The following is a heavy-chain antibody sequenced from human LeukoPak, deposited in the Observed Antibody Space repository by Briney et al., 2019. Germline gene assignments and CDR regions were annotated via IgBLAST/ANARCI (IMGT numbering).Heavy chain of an antibody. J-gene: IGHJ6*02. D-gene: IGHD3-10*01. Sequence: SETLSLTCTVSGGSISSYYWSWIRQPPGKGLEWIGYIYYSGSTNYNPSLKSRVTISVDTSKNQFSLKLSSVTAADTAVYYCARRMVRGVSRYYYYGMDVWGQGTTVTVSS. CDR1: GGSISSYY. V-gene: IGHV4-59*01. CDR3: ARRMVRGVSRYYYYGMDV. CDR2: IYYSGST.